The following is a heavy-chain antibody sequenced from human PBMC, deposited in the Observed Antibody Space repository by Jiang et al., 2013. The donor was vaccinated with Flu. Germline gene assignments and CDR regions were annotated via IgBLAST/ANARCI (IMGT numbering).Heavy chain of an antibody. V-gene: IGHV4-34*01. D-gene: IGHD2-2*01. J-gene: IGHJ6*02. Sequence: LLKPSETLSLTCAVYGGSFSGYYWSWIRQPPGKGLEWIGEINHSGSTNYNPSLKSRVTISVDTSKNQFSLKLSSVTAADTAVYYCARGQRSKGVPAPQYYYYYYGMDVWGQGTTVTVSS. CDR1: GGSFSGYY. CDR3: ARGQRSKGVPAPQYYYYYYGMDV. CDR2: INHSGST.